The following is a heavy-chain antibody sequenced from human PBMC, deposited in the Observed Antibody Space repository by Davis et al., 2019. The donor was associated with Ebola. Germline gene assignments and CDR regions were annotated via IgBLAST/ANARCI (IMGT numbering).Heavy chain of an antibody. CDR2: ISGSGGST. CDR1: GFTFSSYA. D-gene: IGHD6-6*01. V-gene: IGHV3-23*01. Sequence: PGSSLKISCAASGFTFSSYAMSWVRQAPGKGLEWVSAISGSGGSTYYADSVKGRFTISRDNSKNTLYLQMNSLRAEDTAVYYCAKIEYSSSSDMDVWGKGTTVTVSS. CDR3: AKIEYSSSSDMDV. J-gene: IGHJ6*03.